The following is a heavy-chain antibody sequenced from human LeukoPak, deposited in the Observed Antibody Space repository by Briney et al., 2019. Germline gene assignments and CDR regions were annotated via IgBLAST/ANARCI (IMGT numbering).Heavy chain of an antibody. CDR3: ARVLSPYYYDSSGYYADDAFDI. Sequence: PSQTLSLTCTVSGGSTSSGGYYWSWIRQHPGKGLEWIGYIYYSGSTYYNPSLKSRVTISVDTSKNQFSLKLSSVTAADTAVYYCARVLSPYYYDSSGYYADDAFDIWGQGTMVTVSS. J-gene: IGHJ3*02. CDR1: GGSTSSGGYY. D-gene: IGHD3-22*01. CDR2: IYYSGST. V-gene: IGHV4-31*03.